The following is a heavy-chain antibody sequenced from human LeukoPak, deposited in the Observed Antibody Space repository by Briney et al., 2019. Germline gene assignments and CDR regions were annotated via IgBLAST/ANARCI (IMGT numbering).Heavy chain of an antibody. CDR1: GGSFSGYY. D-gene: IGHD3-3*01. V-gene: IGHV4-34*01. CDR2: INHSGST. CDR3: ARSYYDFWSALGAFDI. J-gene: IGHJ3*02. Sequence: SETLSLTCAVYGGSFSGYYWSWIRQPPGKGLEWIGEINHSGSTNYNPSLKSRVTISVDTSKNQFSLKLSSVTAADTAVYYCARSYYDFWSALGAFDIWGQGTVVTVSS.